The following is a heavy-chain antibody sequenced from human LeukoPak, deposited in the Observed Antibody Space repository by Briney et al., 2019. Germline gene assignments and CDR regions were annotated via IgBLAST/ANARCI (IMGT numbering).Heavy chain of an antibody. Sequence: SGTLSLTCTASSGSNFNSNWWSGGRPPPGKGLEWIGQLFHSGSTSYSQSLKSRVTISVDKSKNQLSLKFTSVTAADTAVYYCASSLGIGLYFDYWGQGTLVTVSS. CDR3: ASSLGIGLYFDY. CDR1: SGSNFNSNW. J-gene: IGHJ4*02. CDR2: LFHSGST. D-gene: IGHD1-14*01. V-gene: IGHV4-4*02.